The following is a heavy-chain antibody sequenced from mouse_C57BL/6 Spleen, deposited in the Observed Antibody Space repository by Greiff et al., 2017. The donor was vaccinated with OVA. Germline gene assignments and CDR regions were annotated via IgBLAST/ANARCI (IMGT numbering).Heavy chain of an antibody. D-gene: IGHD2-3*01. V-gene: IGHV2-5*01. CDR3: AKNFDGYPYAMDY. J-gene: IGHJ4*01. Sequence: VKVVESGPGLVQPSQSLSITCTVSGFSLTSYCVHWVRQSPGKGLEWLGVIWSGGSTAYNAAFMSRLSITKDNSKSQVFFKMNSLQADDTAIYYCAKNFDGYPYAMDYWGQGTSVTVSS. CDR1: GFSLTSYC. CDR2: IWSGGST.